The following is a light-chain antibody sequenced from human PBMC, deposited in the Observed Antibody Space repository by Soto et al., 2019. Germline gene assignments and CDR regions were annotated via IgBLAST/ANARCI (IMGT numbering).Light chain of an antibody. CDR3: QQYTNTNNPWM. V-gene: IGKV1-5*01. J-gene: IGKJ1*01. Sequence: DIRGTQYPPTLSASVGDRVTITCRASQTITTWMAWYQQKPGKAPKLLVYDASTLQSGVATRFSGSGSGTEFTLIISGLQPEDSATYYCQQYTNTNNPWMFGQRTKVDI. CDR1: QTITTW. CDR2: DAS.